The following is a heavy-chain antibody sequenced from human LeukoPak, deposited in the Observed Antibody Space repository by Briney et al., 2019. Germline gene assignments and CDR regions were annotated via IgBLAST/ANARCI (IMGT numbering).Heavy chain of an antibody. V-gene: IGHV4-39*01. CDR1: GGSISSSSYY. CDR3: ARGVRFGRVYYYMDV. CDR2: IYYSGST. D-gene: IGHD3-10*01. Sequence: PSETLSLTCAVSGGSISSSSYYWGWIRQPPGKGLEWIGSIYYSGSTYYNPSLKSRVTISVDTSKNQFSLKLSSVTAADTAVYYCARGVRFGRVYYYMDVWGKGTTVTISS. J-gene: IGHJ6*03.